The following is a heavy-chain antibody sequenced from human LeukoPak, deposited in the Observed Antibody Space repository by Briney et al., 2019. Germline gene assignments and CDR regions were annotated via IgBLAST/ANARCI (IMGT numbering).Heavy chain of an antibody. CDR2: ISGSGLTT. V-gene: IGHV3-23*01. Sequence: TGGSLRLSCAASGFTFSGYAMSWVRQVPGKGLEWVSGISGSGLTTFSADSLMGRFTISRDNSENTLFLQMNGLRAEDTAIYYCAKDGKYDSSGYFYDGYFDSWGQGTLVTVSS. D-gene: IGHD3-22*01. J-gene: IGHJ4*02. CDR3: AKDGKYDSSGYFYDGYFDS. CDR1: GFTFSGYA.